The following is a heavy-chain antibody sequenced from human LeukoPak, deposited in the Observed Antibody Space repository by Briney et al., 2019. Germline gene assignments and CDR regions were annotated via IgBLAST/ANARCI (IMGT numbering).Heavy chain of an antibody. CDR3: ARGCDSSGYYVEHFDY. V-gene: IGHV1-46*01. J-gene: IGHJ4*02. Sequence: ASVKVSCKASGYTFTSYYMHWVRQAPGQGLEWMGIINPSGGSTSYAQKFQGRVTVTRDTSTSTVYMELSSLRSEDTAVYYCARGCDSSGYYVEHFDYWGQGTLVTVSS. CDR1: GYTFTSYY. D-gene: IGHD3-22*01. CDR2: INPSGGST.